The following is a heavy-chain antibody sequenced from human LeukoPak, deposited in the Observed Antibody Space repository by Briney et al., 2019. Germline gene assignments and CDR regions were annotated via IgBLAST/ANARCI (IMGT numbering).Heavy chain of an antibody. V-gene: IGHV5-51*01. CDR3: ARVHCTGGVCPFGY. J-gene: IGHJ4*02. CDR2: IYPDDSDT. Sequence: GESLKISCKVSGLTFTSYWLGWVRQMPGKGLEWMGIIYPDDSDTRYNPSFQGQVTISADRSITTAYLQWNSLKASDTAMYFCARVHCTGGVCPFGYWGQGTLVTVSS. CDR1: GLTFTSYW. D-gene: IGHD2-8*02.